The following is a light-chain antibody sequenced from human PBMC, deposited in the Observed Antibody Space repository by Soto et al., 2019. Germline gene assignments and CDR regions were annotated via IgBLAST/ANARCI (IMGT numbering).Light chain of an antibody. V-gene: IGKV3-20*01. J-gene: IGKJ1*01. CDR3: QQYAGSRWT. CDR2: GTS. CDR1: QSVGSAY. Sequence: DIVLTQSPGTLSLSPGERATLSCRASQSVGSAYLAWYQHKPGQAPRLLIYGTSSRATGIADRFTGSGSGTAFTLTIGRLEPEDFAVYYCQQYAGSRWTFGQGTKV.